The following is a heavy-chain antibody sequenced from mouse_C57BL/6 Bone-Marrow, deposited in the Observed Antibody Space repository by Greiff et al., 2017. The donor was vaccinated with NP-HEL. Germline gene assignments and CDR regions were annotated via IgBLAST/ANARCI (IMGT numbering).Heavy chain of an antibody. V-gene: IGHV5-6*02. CDR2: IGSGGSYT. J-gene: IGHJ4*01. D-gene: IGHD2-1*01. Sequence: EVKLVESGGDLVKPGGSLKLSCAASGFTFSSYGMSWVRQTPDKRLEWVPTIGSGGSYTYYPDSVKGRFTISRDDAKNTLYLQMSSLKSEDTAMYYCARQGGNYFYYYARDYWGQGTSVTVSS. CDR3: ARQGGNYFYYYARDY. CDR1: GFTFSSYG.